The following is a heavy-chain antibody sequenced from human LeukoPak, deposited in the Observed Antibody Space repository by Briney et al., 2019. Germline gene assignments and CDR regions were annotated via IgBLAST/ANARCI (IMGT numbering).Heavy chain of an antibody. J-gene: IGHJ6*03. CDR1: GISLSTSGMC. Sequence: SGPSLVNPTQTLTLTCTFSGISLSTSGMCVSWIRQPPGKALEWLARIDWDDDKYYSTSLKTRLTISKDTSKNQVVLTMTNMDPVDTATYYCARTITMTDNYYYYYYMDVWGKGTTVTVSS. D-gene: IGHD3-22*01. CDR2: IDWDDDK. CDR3: ARTITMTDNYYYYYYMDV. V-gene: IGHV2-70*11.